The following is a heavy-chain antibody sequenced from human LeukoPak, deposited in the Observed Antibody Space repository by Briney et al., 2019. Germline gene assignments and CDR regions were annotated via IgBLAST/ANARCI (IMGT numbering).Heavy chain of an antibody. CDR3: ARVRRLRMFWWFDP. Sequence: SETLSLTCTVSGGSISSSTYYWGWIRQPPGKGLEWIGSIYYSGSTYYNPSLKSRVTISVDTSKNQFSLKLSSVTAADTAVYYCARVRRLRMFWWFDPWGQGTLVTVSS. V-gene: IGHV4-39*07. CDR1: GGSISSSTYY. D-gene: IGHD3-10*02. CDR2: IYYSGST. J-gene: IGHJ5*02.